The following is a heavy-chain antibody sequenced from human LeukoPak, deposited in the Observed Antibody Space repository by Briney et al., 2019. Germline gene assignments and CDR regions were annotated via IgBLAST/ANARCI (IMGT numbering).Heavy chain of an antibody. J-gene: IGHJ4*02. CDR1: GFTFSDYY. Sequence: GGSLRLSCAAFGFTFSDYYMSWIRQAPGKGLEWVSYISSSGSTIYYADSVKGRFTISRNNTKDSLYLQMNSLRAEDTAVYYCARSRITMIVVEDWGQGTLVTVSS. CDR3: ARSRITMIVVED. D-gene: IGHD3-22*01. V-gene: IGHV3-11*01. CDR2: ISSSGSTI.